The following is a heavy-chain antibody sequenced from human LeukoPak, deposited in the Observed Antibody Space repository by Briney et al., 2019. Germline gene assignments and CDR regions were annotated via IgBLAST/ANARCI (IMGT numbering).Heavy chain of an antibody. CDR1: GFTFSTYV. CDR3: VRVTGY. J-gene: IGHJ4*02. Sequence: PGGFLTLSCSVSGFTFSTYVMHWVRQAPGKGLEYVSAISSNGDNTYYADSVKGRFTISSDNSKNTPYLQMSSLRADDAALYYCVRVTGYWGRGTLITVSS. V-gene: IGHV3-64D*06. CDR2: ISSNGDNT.